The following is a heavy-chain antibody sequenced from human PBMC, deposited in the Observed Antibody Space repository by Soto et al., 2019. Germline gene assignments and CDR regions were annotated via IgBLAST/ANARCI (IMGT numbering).Heavy chain of an antibody. J-gene: IGHJ5*02. D-gene: IGHD3-16*01. CDR1: GGSVSNDNFY. Sequence: SETLSLTCTVSGGSVSNDNFYWSWIRQPPGKGLGWIGYVHSSGITNYNPSLKRRVTISVDTSRNQFSLRLSSVTAADTAVYYCARGLTMGQLPSHFDHWGQGTLVTVSS. V-gene: IGHV4-61*01. CDR3: ARGLTMGQLPSHFDH. CDR2: VHSSGIT.